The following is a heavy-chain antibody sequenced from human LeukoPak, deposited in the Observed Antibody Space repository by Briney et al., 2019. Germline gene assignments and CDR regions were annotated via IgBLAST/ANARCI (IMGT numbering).Heavy chain of an antibody. Sequence: GGPLRLSCAASGFSFSGYSMNWVRQAPGKGLEWVSSISSGSSYIYYADSLKGRFTISRDNAKNSLHLQMKGLRVEDTAVYYCARGAFDYPGRVYFDYWGQGTQVTVSS. CDR3: ARGAFDYPGRVYFDY. CDR2: ISSGSSYI. D-gene: IGHD3-9*01. CDR1: GFSFSGYS. V-gene: IGHV3-21*06. J-gene: IGHJ4*02.